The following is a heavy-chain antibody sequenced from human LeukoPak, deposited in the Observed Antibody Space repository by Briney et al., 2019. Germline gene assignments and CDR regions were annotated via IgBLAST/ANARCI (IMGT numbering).Heavy chain of an antibody. V-gene: IGHV4-61*02. J-gene: IGHJ5*02. Sequence: KPSQTLSLTCTVSGGSISSGDYYWSWIRQPAGKGLEWIVRIYTSGSTNYNPSLKSRVTISVDTSKNQFSLKLSSVTAADTAVYYCARGNGLYDFWSPRGDWFDPWGQGTLVTVSS. CDR1: GGSISSGDYY. CDR2: IYTSGST. D-gene: IGHD3-3*01. CDR3: ARGNGLYDFWSPRGDWFDP.